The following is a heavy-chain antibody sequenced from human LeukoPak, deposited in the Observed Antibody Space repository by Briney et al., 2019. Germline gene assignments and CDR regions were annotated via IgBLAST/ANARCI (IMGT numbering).Heavy chain of an antibody. CDR2: ISAYNGNT. D-gene: IGHD1-26*01. CDR3: ARVSSSQWELLGENWFDP. Sequence: ASVKVSCKASGYTFTSYGISWVRQAPGQGLEWMGWISAYNGNTNYAQKLQGRVTVTTDTSTSTAYMELRSLRSDDAAVYYCARVSSSQWELLGENWFDPWGQGTLVTVSS. J-gene: IGHJ5*02. CDR1: GYTFTSYG. V-gene: IGHV1-18*01.